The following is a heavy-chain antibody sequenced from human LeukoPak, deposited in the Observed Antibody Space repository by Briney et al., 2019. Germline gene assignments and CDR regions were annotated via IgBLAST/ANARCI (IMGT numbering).Heavy chain of an antibody. Sequence: GGSLRLSCAASGFTVSSNYMSWVRQAPGKGLEWVSAISGSGGSTYYADSVKGRFTISRDNSKNTLYLQMNNLRAEDTAVYYCAKEGSSSWSLLDYWGQGTLVTVSS. CDR3: AKEGSSSWSLLDY. D-gene: IGHD6-13*01. J-gene: IGHJ4*02. CDR1: GFTVSSNY. V-gene: IGHV3-23*01. CDR2: ISGSGGST.